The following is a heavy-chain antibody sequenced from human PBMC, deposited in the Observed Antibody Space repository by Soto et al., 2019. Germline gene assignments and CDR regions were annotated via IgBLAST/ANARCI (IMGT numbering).Heavy chain of an antibody. Sequence: EVQFLESGGGLVQPGGSLRLSCAASGFSFSTYAMAWVRQAPGKGLDWVSLISATGGSTYYADSVKGRFTISRDNSKNILHLQLNSLRAEDTALYYCTRDSNTADVGPRPIGYFDLWGRGTLVTV. J-gene: IGHJ2*01. V-gene: IGHV3-23*01. CDR2: ISATGGST. CDR1: GFSFSTYA. CDR3: TRDSNTADVGPRPIGYFDL. D-gene: IGHD2-15*01.